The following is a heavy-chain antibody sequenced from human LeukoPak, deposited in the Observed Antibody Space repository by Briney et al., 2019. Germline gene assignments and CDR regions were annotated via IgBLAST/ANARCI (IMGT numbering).Heavy chain of an antibody. V-gene: IGHV1-69*06. Sequence: SVKVSCKASGGTFNSYAISWVRQAPGQGLEWMGGIIPIFGTANYAQKFQGRVTITADKSTSTAYMELSSLRSEDTAVYYCARAPMVRGVIITQNYFDYWGQGTLVTVSS. CDR2: IIPIFGTA. CDR1: GGTFNSYA. CDR3: ARAPMVRGVIITQNYFDY. D-gene: IGHD3-10*01. J-gene: IGHJ4*02.